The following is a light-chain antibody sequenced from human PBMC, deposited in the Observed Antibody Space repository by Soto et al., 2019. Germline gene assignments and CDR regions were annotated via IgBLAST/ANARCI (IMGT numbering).Light chain of an antibody. CDR2: DAS. Sequence: DIQMTQSPSTLSASVGDRVTITCRASQNMERYLAWYQQKPGRAPSLIIYDASTLERGVPSRFSGSGSGTEFTLIISNLQPDDFATYDCQQFKDYVWTFGQGTKV. CDR3: QQFKDYVWT. CDR1: QNMERY. V-gene: IGKV1-5*01. J-gene: IGKJ1*01.